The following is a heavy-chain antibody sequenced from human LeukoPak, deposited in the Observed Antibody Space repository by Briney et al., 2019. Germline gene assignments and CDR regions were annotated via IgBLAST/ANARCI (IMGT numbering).Heavy chain of an antibody. CDR2: IYTSGST. CDR3: ARESYDFWSGYYPYFDY. V-gene: IGHV4-61*02. J-gene: IGHJ4*02. D-gene: IGHD3-3*01. Sequence: SGTLSLTCTVSGGSISSGSYYWSWIRQPAGKGLEWIGRIYTSGSTNYNPSLKSRVTISVDTSKNQFSLKLSSVTAADTAVYYCARESYDFWSGYYPYFDYWGQGTLVTVSS. CDR1: GGSISSGSYY.